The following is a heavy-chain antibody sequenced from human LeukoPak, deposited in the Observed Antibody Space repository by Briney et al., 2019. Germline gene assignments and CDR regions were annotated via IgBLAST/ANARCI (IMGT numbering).Heavy chain of an antibody. Sequence: SETLSLTCTVSGGSISSYYWSWIRQPPGKGLEWIGYIYTSGSTNYNPSLKSRVTISVDTSKNQFSLKLSSVTAADTAVYYCAGLFWRGDYYYMDVWGKGTTVTVSS. D-gene: IGHD3-3*01. V-gene: IGHV4-4*09. CDR1: GGSISSYY. CDR3: AGLFWRGDYYYMDV. CDR2: IYTSGST. J-gene: IGHJ6*03.